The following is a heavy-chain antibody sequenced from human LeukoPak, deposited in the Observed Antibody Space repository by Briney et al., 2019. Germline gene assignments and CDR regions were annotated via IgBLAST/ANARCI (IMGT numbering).Heavy chain of an antibody. CDR3: ARVPTVTFFDY. J-gene: IGHJ4*02. Sequence: SETLSLTCTVSGGSISSSSYYWGWIRQPPGKGLEWIGSIYYSASTYYNPSLKSRVTISVDTSKNQFSLKLSSVTAADTAVYYCARVPTVTFFDYWGQGTLVTVSS. CDR1: GGSISSSSYY. CDR2: IYYSAST. D-gene: IGHD4-17*01. V-gene: IGHV4-39*07.